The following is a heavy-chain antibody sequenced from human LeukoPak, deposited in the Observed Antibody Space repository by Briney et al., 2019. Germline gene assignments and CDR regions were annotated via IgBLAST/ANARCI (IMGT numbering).Heavy chain of an antibody. Sequence: GGSLRLSCITSGFTFDDYGMSWVRQAPGKGLEWVSGINWNGGSTGYADSVKGRFTISRDNAKNSLYLQMNSLRAEDTAVYYCARDLITIDGGFGELLSSAYWGQGTLVTVSS. J-gene: IGHJ4*02. CDR1: GFTFDDYG. CDR2: INWNGGST. V-gene: IGHV3-20*04. D-gene: IGHD3-10*01. CDR3: ARDLITIDGGFGELLSSAY.